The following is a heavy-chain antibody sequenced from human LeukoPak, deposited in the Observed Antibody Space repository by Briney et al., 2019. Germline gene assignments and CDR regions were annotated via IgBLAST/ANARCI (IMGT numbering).Heavy chain of an antibody. CDR3: ARDGDYYDSSPYDY. V-gene: IGHV1-18*01. D-gene: IGHD3-22*01. CDR1: GYTFTSYG. CDR2: ISTYNANT. J-gene: IGHJ4*02. Sequence: ASVKVSCKASGYTFTSYGISWVRQAPGQGLEWMGWISTYNANTHYAKNLQGRVTVTTDTSAGTAYMELRSLRSDDTAVYYCARDGDYYDSSPYDYWGQGTLVTVSS.